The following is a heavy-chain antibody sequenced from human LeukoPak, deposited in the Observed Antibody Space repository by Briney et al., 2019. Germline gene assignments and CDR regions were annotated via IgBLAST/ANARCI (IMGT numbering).Heavy chain of an antibody. D-gene: IGHD4-17*01. V-gene: IGHV4-59*01. CDR1: GGSISSYY. CDR2: IYYSGST. CDR3: ARGPMAVTTTAPLLVDY. Sequence: PSETLSLTCTVSGGSISSYYWSWIRQPPGKGLEWIGYIYYSGSTNYNPSLKSRVTISVDTSKNQFSLKLSSVTAADTAVYYCARGPMAVTTTAPLLVDYWGQGTLVTVSS. J-gene: IGHJ4*02.